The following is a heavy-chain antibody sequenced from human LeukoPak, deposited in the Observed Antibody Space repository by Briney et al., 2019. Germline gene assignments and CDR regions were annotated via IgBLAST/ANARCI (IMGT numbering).Heavy chain of an antibody. CDR3: VRDSGSSEYYFDY. D-gene: IGHD1-26*01. V-gene: IGHV3-30-3*01. CDR2: ISNDGTDK. J-gene: IGHJ4*02. CDR1: EFTFTNYG. Sequence: GGSLRLSCAASEFTFTNYGMHWVRQAPGKGLEWVAVISNDGTDKYYADSVKGRFTISRDNARNTLFLQMNSLRAEDTAVYYCVRDSGSSEYYFDYWGQGTLVTVSS.